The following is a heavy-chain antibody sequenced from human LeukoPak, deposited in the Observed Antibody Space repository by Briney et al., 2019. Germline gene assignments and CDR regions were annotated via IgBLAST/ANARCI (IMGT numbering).Heavy chain of an antibody. CDR1: GFTFDDYV. CDR3: ARLGAYCGGDCYSGAEYFQH. J-gene: IGHJ1*01. D-gene: IGHD2-21*02. CDR2: MSWNGGST. Sequence: GGSLRLSCAASGFTFDDYVMSWVPKAPGKGLEWISGMSWNGGSTGYVDSVKGRFTISRDTTNTSLYLQKNSLRAEDTALYYCARLGAYCGGDCYSGAEYFQHWGQGTLVTVST. V-gene: IGHV3-20*04.